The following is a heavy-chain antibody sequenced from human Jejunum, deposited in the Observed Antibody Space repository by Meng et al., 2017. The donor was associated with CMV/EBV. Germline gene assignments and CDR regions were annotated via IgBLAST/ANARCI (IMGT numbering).Heavy chain of an antibody. CDR1: FPVTTYS. CDR3: ARGRVSYTTWSPQAF. CDR2: ISYDGIIE. V-gene: IGHV3-30-3*01. D-gene: IGHD2-2*02. Sequence: FPVTTYSMHGVRQAPGKGLEWVAVISYDGIIEYYTDSVKGRFTISRDNSKNTLYLQMNSLRGDDTAFYYCARGRVSYTTWSPQAFWGQGTLVTVSS. J-gene: IGHJ4*02.